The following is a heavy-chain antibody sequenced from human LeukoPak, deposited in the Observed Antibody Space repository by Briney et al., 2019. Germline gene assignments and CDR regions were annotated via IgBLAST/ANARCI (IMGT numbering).Heavy chain of an antibody. CDR2: INPNSGGT. CDR1: GYTFTGYY. Sequence: GASVKVSCKASGYTFTGYYMHWVRQAPGQGLEWMGWINPNSGGTNYAQKFQGRVTMTRDTSISTAYMELSRLRSDDTAVYYCARAPIYSGWYFDLWGRGTLVTVSS. V-gene: IGHV1-2*02. D-gene: IGHD2-21*01. J-gene: IGHJ2*01. CDR3: ARAPIYSGWYFDL.